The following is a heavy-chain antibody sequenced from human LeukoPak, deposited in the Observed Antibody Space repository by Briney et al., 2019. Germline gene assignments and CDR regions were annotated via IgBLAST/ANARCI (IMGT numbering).Heavy chain of an antibody. J-gene: IGHJ3*02. CDR1: GFTFSRYW. CDR3: AREGLACDSTTCYLAAFDI. V-gene: IGHV3-74*01. Sequence: PGGSLRLSCAASGFTFSRYWMHWVRRAPGEGVVWVSRINGDGRSTAYADSVKGRFTISRDTAKNTLSLQVNSLRAEDTARYYCAREGLACDSTTCYLAAFDIWGQGTMVTVSS. CDR2: INGDGRST. D-gene: IGHD2-21*01.